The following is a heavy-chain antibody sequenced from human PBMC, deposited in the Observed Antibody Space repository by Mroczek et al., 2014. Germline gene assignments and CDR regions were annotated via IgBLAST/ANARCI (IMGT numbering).Heavy chain of an antibody. CDR3: ARELIAAREDGDAFDI. CDR2: INPNSGGT. Sequence: VQLQQSGAEVQKPGASVRVSCKASGYTFTGYYIHWVRQAPGQGLEWMGWINPNSGGTNYAQKFQGRVTMTRDTSISTAYMELSRLRSDDTAVYYCARELIAAREDGDAFDIWGQGTMVTVSS. V-gene: IGHV1-2*02. CDR1: GYTFTGYY. J-gene: IGHJ3*02. D-gene: IGHD6-6*01.